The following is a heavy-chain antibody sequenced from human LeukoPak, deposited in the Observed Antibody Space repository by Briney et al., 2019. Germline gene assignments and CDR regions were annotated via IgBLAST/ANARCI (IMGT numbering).Heavy chain of an antibody. V-gene: IGHV3-66*01. CDR3: ARDVIGSNFYGMDV. D-gene: IGHD1-26*01. J-gene: IGHJ6*02. Sequence: LTGGSLRLSCAASGFTVSTNYMTWVRQAPGKGLEWLSIIYSSGSTYYADSVKGRFTISRDNSKNTLYLQMNSLRADDTAVYYCARDVIGSNFYGMDVWGQGTTVTVSS. CDR1: GFTVSTNY. CDR2: IYSSGST.